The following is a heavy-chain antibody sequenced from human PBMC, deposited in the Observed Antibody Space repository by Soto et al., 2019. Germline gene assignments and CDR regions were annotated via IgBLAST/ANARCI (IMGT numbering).Heavy chain of an antibody. CDR2: TYYRSKWYN. CDR1: GDSVSSNSAA. D-gene: IGHD6-13*01. CDR3: ARGGGSHIAAAGTSGDYYYYYGMDV. J-gene: IGHJ6*02. V-gene: IGHV6-1*01. Sequence: SQTLSLTCVISGDSVSSNSAAWNWIRQSPSRGLEWLGRTYYRSKWYNDYAVSVKSRITINPDTSKNQFSLQLNSVTPEDTAVYYCARGGGSHIAAAGTSGDYYYYYGMDVWGQGTTVTVSS.